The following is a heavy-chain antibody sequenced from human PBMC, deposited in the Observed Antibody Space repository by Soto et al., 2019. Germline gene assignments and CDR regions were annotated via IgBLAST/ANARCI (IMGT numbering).Heavy chain of an antibody. Sequence: ASVKVSCKASGYTFTSYDINWVRQATGQGLEWMGWMNPNSGNTGYAQKFQGRVTMTRNTSISTAYMELSSLRSEDTAVYYCARSSSGGYYFDDWGQGTLVTVSS. CDR1: GYTFTSYD. CDR3: ARSSSGGYYFDD. CDR2: MNPNSGNT. V-gene: IGHV1-8*01. J-gene: IGHJ4*02. D-gene: IGHD6-6*01.